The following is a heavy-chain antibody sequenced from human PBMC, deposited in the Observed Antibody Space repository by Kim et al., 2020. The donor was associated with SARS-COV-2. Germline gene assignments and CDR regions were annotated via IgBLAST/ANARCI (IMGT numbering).Heavy chain of an antibody. D-gene: IGHD6-6*01. J-gene: IGHJ4*02. Sequence: DAVRGRFTISRNTAKSSLYLQMISLRAEDTAVYYCARVLVRDSSSFSPVDYWGQGTLVTVSS. CDR3: ARVLVRDSSSFSPVDY. V-gene: IGHV3-7*01.